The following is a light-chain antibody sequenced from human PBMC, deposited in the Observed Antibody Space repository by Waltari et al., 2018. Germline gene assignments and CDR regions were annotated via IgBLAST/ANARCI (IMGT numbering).Light chain of an antibody. CDR3: QQSYNTPLT. CDR1: QSISNY. J-gene: IGKJ4*01. V-gene: IGKV1-39*01. CDR2: AAS. Sequence: DIQMTQSPSSLSASVGDRVTITCRASQSISNYLNWYQLKPGKAPKLLIYAASSLQSGVPSRFSGSGSGTDFTLTISSLQPEDFATYYCQQSYNTPLTFGGGTKVEIK.